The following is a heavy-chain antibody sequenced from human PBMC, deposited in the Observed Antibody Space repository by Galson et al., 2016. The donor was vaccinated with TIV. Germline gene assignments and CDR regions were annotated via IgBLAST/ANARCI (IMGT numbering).Heavy chain of an antibody. V-gene: IGHV2-70*01. J-gene: IGHJ5*02. CDR2: LDLENDK. D-gene: IGHD3-3*01. CDR1: GFSLRSSGVC. Sequence: PALVKPTQTLTLTCTFSGFSLRSSGVCVSWIRQAPGKALEWLALLDLENDKYYSTSLKTRLTISKDTSKNRVVLTMTNMGPVDTATDYCARKLEWDRNGWFDHWGQGVRVTVSS. CDR3: ARKLEWDRNGWFDH.